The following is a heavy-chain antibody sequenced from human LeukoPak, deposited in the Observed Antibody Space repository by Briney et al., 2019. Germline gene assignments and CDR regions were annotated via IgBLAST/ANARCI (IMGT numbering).Heavy chain of an antibody. V-gene: IGHV4-39*01. Sequence: SETLSLTCTVSGRSISSSSYYWGWIRQPPGKGLEWIGSIYYSGSTYYNPSLKSRVTISVDTSKNQFSLKLSSVTAADTAVYYCARRGSSGRSFDYWGQGTLVTVSS. J-gene: IGHJ4*02. CDR2: IYYSGST. CDR3: ARRGSSGRSFDY. D-gene: IGHD3-22*01. CDR1: GRSISSSSYY.